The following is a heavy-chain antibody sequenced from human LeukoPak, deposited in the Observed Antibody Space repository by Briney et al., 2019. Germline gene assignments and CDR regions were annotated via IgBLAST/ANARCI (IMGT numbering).Heavy chain of an antibody. Sequence: GGSLRLSCAASGFTFSSYAMSWVRQAPGKGLEWVSAISGSGGSTYYADSVKGRFTISRDNSKNTLYLQMNSLRAEDTAVYYCARVDYGDYYYYGMDVWGKGTTVTVSS. J-gene: IGHJ6*04. D-gene: IGHD4-17*01. CDR2: ISGSGGST. CDR3: ARVDYGDYYYYGMDV. CDR1: GFTFSSYA. V-gene: IGHV3-23*01.